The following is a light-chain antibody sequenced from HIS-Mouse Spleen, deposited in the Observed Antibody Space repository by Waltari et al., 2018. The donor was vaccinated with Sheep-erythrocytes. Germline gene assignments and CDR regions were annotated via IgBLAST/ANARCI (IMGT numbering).Light chain of an antibody. J-gene: IGLJ3*02. CDR1: SSDVGGYTY. V-gene: IGLV2-8*01. Sequence: QSALTQPPSASGSPGQSVPISCTGPSSDVGGYTYVPWYQPHPGKAPKLMIYEVSKRPSGVPDRFSGSKSGNTASLTVSGLQAEDEADYYCSSYAGSNNWVFGGGTKLTVL. CDR3: SSYAGSNNWV. CDR2: EVS.